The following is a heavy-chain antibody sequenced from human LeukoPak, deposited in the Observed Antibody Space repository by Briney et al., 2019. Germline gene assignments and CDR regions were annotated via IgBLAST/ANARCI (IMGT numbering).Heavy chain of an antibody. CDR3: TTDGFMIAFDLT. CDR2: FNWNTDGRTT. V-gene: IGHV3-15*01. J-gene: IGHJ5*02. CDR1: GFTYNQAW. Sequence: MTGGSLRLSCAASGFTYNQAWMNWVRQTRGKALEWLGRFNWNTDGRTTDFAAPVKGRFSISRDDSRNTLSLQLSSLKTEDTGVYYCTTDGFMIAFDLTWGQGTLVTVSS. D-gene: IGHD3-16*01.